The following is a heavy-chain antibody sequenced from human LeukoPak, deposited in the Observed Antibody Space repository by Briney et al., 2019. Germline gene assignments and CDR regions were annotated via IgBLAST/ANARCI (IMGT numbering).Heavy chain of an antibody. D-gene: IGHD1-26*01. CDR2: MYYSGSI. CDR3: ARTRVPGSYSPKGPFDY. Sequence: SETLSLTCTVSGASISSSNYYWGWIRQPPSKGLEWIGSMYYSGSIFYNPSLKSRVTISINTSKTQFSLKVSSVTAADTAVYYCARTRVPGSYSPKGPFDYWGQGTLVTVSS. J-gene: IGHJ4*02. CDR1: GASISSSNYY. V-gene: IGHV4-39*07.